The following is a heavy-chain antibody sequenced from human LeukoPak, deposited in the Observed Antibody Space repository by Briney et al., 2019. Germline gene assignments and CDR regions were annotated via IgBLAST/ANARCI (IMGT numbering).Heavy chain of an antibody. J-gene: IGHJ5*02. V-gene: IGHV4-39*07. CDR1: GGSISSSSFY. CDR3: AVSSETYYDILTGPDNIGSGYRRENWFDP. CDR2: IYYSGST. Sequence: SETPSLTCTVSGGSISSSSFYWGWIRPPPGKGLGGVWGIYYSGSTYYNPSLKSRVTISVDTSKNQFSLKLSSVTAADTAVYYCAVSSETYYDILTGPDNIGSGYRRENWFDPWGQGTLVTVSS. D-gene: IGHD3-9*01.